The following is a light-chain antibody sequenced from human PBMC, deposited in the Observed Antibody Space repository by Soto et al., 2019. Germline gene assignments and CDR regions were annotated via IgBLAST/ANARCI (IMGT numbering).Light chain of an antibody. V-gene: IGKV1-27*01. J-gene: IGKJ4*01. CDR2: TAS. Sequence: DIQMTQSPSSLSASVGDRVTITCRSTQDISNYLAWHQQKPGKVPKLLIHTASTLQSGVPSRFSGSGSGTHFTLTISGLQPEDVATYYCQHYDTAAALSFGGGTKVEFK. CDR1: QDISNY. CDR3: QHYDTAAALS.